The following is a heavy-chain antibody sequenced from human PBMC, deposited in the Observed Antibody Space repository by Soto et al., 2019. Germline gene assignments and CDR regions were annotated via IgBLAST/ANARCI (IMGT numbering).Heavy chain of an antibody. CDR2: IYYRGTT. Sequence: SETLSLTCTVSGGSITSGTYYWSWLRQPPGKGLEWIAYIYYRGTTNFNPSLESRVTISIDASKNQFSLKLSSVTAADTAVYYCARGYDILNAWGQGTLVTVSS. CDR3: ARGYDILNA. V-gene: IGHV4-61*01. D-gene: IGHD3-9*01. J-gene: IGHJ5*02. CDR1: GGSITSGTYY.